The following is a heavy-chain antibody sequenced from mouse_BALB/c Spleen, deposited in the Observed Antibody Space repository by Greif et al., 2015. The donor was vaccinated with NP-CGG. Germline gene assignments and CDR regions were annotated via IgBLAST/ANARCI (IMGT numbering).Heavy chain of an antibody. J-gene: IGHJ2*01. CDR1: GFSLTSYG. Sequence: QVQLKHSGPGLVAPSQSLSITCTVSGFSLTSYGVHWVRQPPGKGLEWLGVIWAGGSTNYNSALMSRLSISKDNSKSQVFLKMNSLQTDDTAMYYCARADNSLLRLPFDYWGQGTTLTVSS. D-gene: IGHD1-2*01. CDR2: IWAGGST. CDR3: ARADNSLLRLPFDY. V-gene: IGHV2-9*02.